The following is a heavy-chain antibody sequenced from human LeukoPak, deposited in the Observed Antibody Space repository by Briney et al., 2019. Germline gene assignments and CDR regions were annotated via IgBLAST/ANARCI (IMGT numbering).Heavy chain of an antibody. CDR1: GGSLSPYY. CDR2: INHSEST. Sequence: SETLSLTCAVYGGSLSPYYWSWFRQPPGKGLEWIAEINHSESTNYNPSLKSRVTMSVDTSKNQFSLKLSSVTAADTAVYYCQTTEGYWGQGTLVTVSS. CDR3: QTTEGY. D-gene: IGHD4-17*01. V-gene: IGHV4-34*01. J-gene: IGHJ4*02.